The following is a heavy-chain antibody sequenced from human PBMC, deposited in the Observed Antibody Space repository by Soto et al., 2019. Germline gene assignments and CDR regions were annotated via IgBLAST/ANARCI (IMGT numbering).Heavy chain of an antibody. J-gene: IGHJ2*01. CDR1: GGTLNNFA. Sequence: QVQLVQSGAEVKKPGSSVKVSYKASGGTLNNFAVSWVRQAPGQGLEWMGGIVRLFGTANYAQKFQGRVTITSDESTRTAYMELRNLRSEDTAIYYCAISGNSRVYFDLWXRG. D-gene: IGHD1-26*01. CDR2: IVRLFGTA. CDR3: AISGNSRVYFDL. V-gene: IGHV1-69*01.